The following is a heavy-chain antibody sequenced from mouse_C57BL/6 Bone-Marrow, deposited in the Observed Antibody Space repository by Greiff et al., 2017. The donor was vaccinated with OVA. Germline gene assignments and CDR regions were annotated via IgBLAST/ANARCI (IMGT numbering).Heavy chain of an antibody. Sequence: VQLQQSGPELVKPGASVKISCKASGYTFTDYYMNWVKQSHGKSLEWIGDINPNNGGTSYNQKFKGKATLTVDKSSSTAYMELRSLTSEDSAVYYCARYPSSAYWGQGTLVTVSA. V-gene: IGHV1-26*01. CDR1: GYTFTDYY. J-gene: IGHJ3*01. D-gene: IGHD3-1*01. CDR3: ARYPSSAY. CDR2: INPNNGGT.